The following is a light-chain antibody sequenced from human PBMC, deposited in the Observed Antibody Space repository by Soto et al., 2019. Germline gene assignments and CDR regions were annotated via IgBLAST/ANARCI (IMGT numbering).Light chain of an antibody. CDR1: QSVSSSY. CDR3: QQYDNWPWT. V-gene: IGKV3-15*01. Sequence: EIVLTQSPVTLSLSPGERATLSCGASQSVSSSYLAWYQQKPGQAPRLLIYGASSRVTGFPARFSGSGSGTDFTLTISSLQSDDFAVYYCQQYDNWPWTFGQGTKVDIK. CDR2: GAS. J-gene: IGKJ1*01.